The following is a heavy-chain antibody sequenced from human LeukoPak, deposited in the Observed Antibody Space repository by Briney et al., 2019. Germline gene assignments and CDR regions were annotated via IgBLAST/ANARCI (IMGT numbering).Heavy chain of an antibody. Sequence: SETLSLICAVYGGSFSGYYWSWIRQPPGKGLEWIGEINHSGSTNYSPSLKSRVTISVDTSKNQFSLKLSSVTAADTAVYYCARGLSSGWYSGDYWGQGTLVTVSS. CDR3: ARGLSSGWYSGDY. CDR2: INHSGST. D-gene: IGHD6-19*01. V-gene: IGHV4-34*01. CDR1: GGSFSGYY. J-gene: IGHJ4*02.